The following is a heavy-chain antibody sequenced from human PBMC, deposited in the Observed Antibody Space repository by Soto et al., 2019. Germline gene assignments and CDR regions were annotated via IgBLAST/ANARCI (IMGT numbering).Heavy chain of an antibody. J-gene: IGHJ4*02. V-gene: IGHV1-8*01. CDR3: ARGPMDKRWYRTEYFFGY. Sequence: GASVKVSCKASGYNFTNYDINWVRQATGQGLEWMGLMNPNSGNAGYAQRFQGRVTMTRDSSISTAYMELSSLRSEDSAVYFCARGPMDKRWYRTEYFFGYWGQGTQVTVSS. D-gene: IGHD6-13*01. CDR1: GYNFTNYD. CDR2: MNPNSGNA.